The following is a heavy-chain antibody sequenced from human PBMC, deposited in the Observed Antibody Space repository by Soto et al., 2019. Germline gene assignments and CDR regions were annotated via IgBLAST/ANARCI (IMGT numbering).Heavy chain of an antibody. CDR2: IYYSGST. V-gene: IGHV4-39*01. CDR1: GGSISSSSYY. Sequence: PSETLSLTCTVSGGSISSSSYYWGWIRQPPGKGLEWIGSIYYSGSTYYNPSLKSRVTISVDTSKNQFSLKLSSVTAADTAVYYCARHRMEGTIFGVVIIGDYYYYGMDVWGQGTTVTVSS. D-gene: IGHD3-3*01. CDR3: ARHRMEGTIFGVVIIGDYYYYGMDV. J-gene: IGHJ6*02.